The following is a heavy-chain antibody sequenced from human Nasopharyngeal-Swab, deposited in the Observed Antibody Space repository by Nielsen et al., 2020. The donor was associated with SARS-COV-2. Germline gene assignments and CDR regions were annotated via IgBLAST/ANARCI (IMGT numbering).Heavy chain of an antibody. Sequence: WVRQAPGQGLEWMGIINPSGGSTSYAQKFQGRVTMTRDTSTGTVYMELRSLRSDDTAVYYCAREDDYDILTGYPKPLDYWGQGTLVTVSS. CDR3: AREDDYDILTGYPKPLDY. D-gene: IGHD3-9*01. J-gene: IGHJ4*02. V-gene: IGHV1-46*01. CDR2: INPSGGST.